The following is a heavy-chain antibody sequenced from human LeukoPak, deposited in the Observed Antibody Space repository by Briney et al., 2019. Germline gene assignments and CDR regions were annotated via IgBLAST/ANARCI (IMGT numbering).Heavy chain of an antibody. CDR1: GFTFSSFS. D-gene: IGHD3-22*01. CDR3: ASLAVIEWVSPFDY. V-gene: IGHV3-21*01. CDR2: ISSSSSYI. Sequence: GGTLRLSRAASGFTFSSFSTNWGPQASRKGLVYVSSISSSSSYIYYAASVKGRFTISRDNAKNSLYLQMNSLRAEDTAVYYCASLAVIEWVSPFDYWGQGTLVTVSS. J-gene: IGHJ4*02.